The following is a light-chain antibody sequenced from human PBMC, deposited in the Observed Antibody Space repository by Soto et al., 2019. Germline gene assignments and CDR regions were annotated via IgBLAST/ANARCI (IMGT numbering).Light chain of an antibody. CDR2: DVS. V-gene: IGLV2-14*01. CDR1: SSDVGGYNY. Sequence: QSALTQPASVSGSPGQSITISCTGTSSDVGGYNYVSWYQQHPGKAPKLMIYDVSNRPSGVSNRFSGSKSGNTASLTISGVQAEDEADDYCSSYTSSSTLKVFGGGTKLTVL. CDR3: SSYTSSSTLKV. J-gene: IGLJ2*01.